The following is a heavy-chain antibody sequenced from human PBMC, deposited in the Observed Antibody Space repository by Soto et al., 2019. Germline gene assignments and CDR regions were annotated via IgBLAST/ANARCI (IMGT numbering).Heavy chain of an antibody. V-gene: IGHV3-30-3*01. CDR3: VKCSESYTPGLYAY. CDR2: ISYDGSNK. J-gene: IGHJ4*02. Sequence: GGSLRLSCAASGFTFSSYAMHWVRQAPGKGLEWVAVISYDGSNKYYADSVKGRFTISRDNSKNTLYLQMNSLRAEDTALYHCVKCSESYTPGLYAYRSQG. D-gene: IGHD2-8*01. CDR1: GFTFSSYA.